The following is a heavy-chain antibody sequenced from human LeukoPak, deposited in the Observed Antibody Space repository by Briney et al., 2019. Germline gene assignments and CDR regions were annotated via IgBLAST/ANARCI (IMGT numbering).Heavy chain of an antibody. V-gene: IGHV3-23*01. CDR1: GFTFSSYA. J-gene: IGHJ5*02. D-gene: IGHD3-9*01. Sequence: GGSLRLSCAASGFTFSSYAMSWVRQAPGKGLEWVSGIGGSGGRTHYADSVKGRFTISRDNSKNMLYLQMNSLRAEDTAVYYCAKGGNDILTGVDPWGQGTLVTVSS. CDR3: AKGGNDILTGVDP. CDR2: IGGSGGRT.